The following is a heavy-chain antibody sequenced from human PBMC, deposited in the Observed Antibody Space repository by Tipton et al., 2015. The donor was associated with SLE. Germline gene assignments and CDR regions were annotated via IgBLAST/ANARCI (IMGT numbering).Heavy chain of an antibody. V-gene: IGHV4-39*07. D-gene: IGHD6-6*01. CDR3: ARQGSSSSGGMDV. J-gene: IGHJ6*02. Sequence: LRLSCTVSGGSISSSRYYWGWIRQPPGKGLEWIGSIYYSGSTYYNPSLKSRVTISVDTSKNQFSLKLSSVTAADTAVYYCARQGSSSSGGMDVWGQGTTVTVSS. CDR1: GGSISSSRYY. CDR2: IYYSGST.